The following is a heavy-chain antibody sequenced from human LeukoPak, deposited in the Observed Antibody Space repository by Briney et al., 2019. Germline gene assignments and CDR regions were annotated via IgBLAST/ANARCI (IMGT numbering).Heavy chain of an antibody. D-gene: IGHD1-26*01. CDR2: IYYSGST. J-gene: IGHJ4*02. CDR3: AREGGSYRNFDY. Sequence: PSETLSLTCTVSGGSISSYYWSLIRQPPGKGLEWIGYIYYSGSTYYNPSLKSRVTISVDTSKNQFSLKLSSVTAADTAVYYCAREGGSYRNFDYWGQGTLVTVSS. CDR1: GGSISSYY. V-gene: IGHV4-59*12.